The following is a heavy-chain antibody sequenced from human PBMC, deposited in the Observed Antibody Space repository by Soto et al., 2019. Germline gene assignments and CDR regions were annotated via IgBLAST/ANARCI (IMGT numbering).Heavy chain of an antibody. Sequence: QVQLVQSGAEVKEPGATVKVSCKASGYSFSKYGISWVRQAPGQGLEWLGWINVKDGHINYGRNFQGRLILTTDTSTTTADMELRTLRFDDTAVYYCARDFDFLFDYWGQGTWVTVSS. CDR2: INVKDGHI. CDR1: GYSFSKYG. J-gene: IGHJ4*02. V-gene: IGHV1-18*01. CDR3: ARDFDFLFDY.